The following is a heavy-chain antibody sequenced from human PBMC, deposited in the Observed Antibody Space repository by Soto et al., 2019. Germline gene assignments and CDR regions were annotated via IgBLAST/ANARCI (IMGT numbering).Heavy chain of an antibody. J-gene: IGHJ6*02. CDR3: ARKAYYYDSSGPPPPGMDV. Sequence: QVQLVQSGAEVKKPGSSVKVSCKASGGTFSSYTISWVRQAPGQGLEWMGRIIPILGIANYAQKFQGRVTINADKSTSTAYMELSSLRSEDTAVYYCARKAYYYDSSGPPPPGMDVWGQGTTVTVSS. CDR2: IIPILGIA. D-gene: IGHD3-22*01. V-gene: IGHV1-69*02. CDR1: GGTFSSYT.